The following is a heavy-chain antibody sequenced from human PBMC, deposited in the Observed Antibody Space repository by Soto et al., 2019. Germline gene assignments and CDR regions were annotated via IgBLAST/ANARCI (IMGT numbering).Heavy chain of an antibody. Sequence: SETLSLTCTVSGGSISSYYWSWIRQPPGKGLEWIGYIYYSGSTNYNPSLKSRVTISVDTSKNQFSLKLSSVTAADTAVYYCARGYDFWSGYWFDPWGQGTLVTVSS. CDR3: ARGYDFWSGYWFDP. J-gene: IGHJ5*02. CDR2: IYYSGST. CDR1: GGSISSYY. V-gene: IGHV4-59*08. D-gene: IGHD3-3*01.